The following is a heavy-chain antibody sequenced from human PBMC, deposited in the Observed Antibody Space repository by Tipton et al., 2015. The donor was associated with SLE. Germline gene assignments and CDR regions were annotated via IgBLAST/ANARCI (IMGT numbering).Heavy chain of an antibody. J-gene: IGHJ4*02. CDR3: ATTYDFWSRYYSVN. CDR2: IWYDGSNK. Sequence: SLRLSCAASGFTFSSYGMHWVRQAPGKGLEWVAVIWYDGSNKYYADSVKGRFTISRDNSKNTLYLQMNILRTEDTAVYYCATTYDFWSRYYSVNWGQGAQVTVSS. V-gene: IGHV3-33*08. D-gene: IGHD3-3*01. CDR1: GFTFSSYG.